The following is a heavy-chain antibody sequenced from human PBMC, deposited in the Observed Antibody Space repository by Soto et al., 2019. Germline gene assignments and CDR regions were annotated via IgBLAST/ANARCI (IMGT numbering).Heavy chain of an antibody. CDR3: AREIYKDYDFWSGSNAEYFQH. V-gene: IGHV3-48*02. J-gene: IGHJ1*01. CDR2: ISSSSSTI. CDR1: GFTFSSYS. Sequence: LRLSCAASGFTFSSYSMNWVRQAPGKGLEWVSYISSSSSTIYYADSVKGRFTISRDNAKNSLYLQMNSLRDEDTAVYYCAREIYKDYDFWSGSNAEYFQHWGQGTLVTVSS. D-gene: IGHD3-3*01.